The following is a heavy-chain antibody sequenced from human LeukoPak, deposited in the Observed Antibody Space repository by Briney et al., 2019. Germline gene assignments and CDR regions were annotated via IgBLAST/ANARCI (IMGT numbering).Heavy chain of an antibody. CDR3: ARAPAPTYYFDY. D-gene: IGHD2-2*01. CDR1: DYSLSSAYY. Sequence: PSETLSLTCTVSDYSLSSAYYWGWARQPPGRGLEWIGTLHPSGTTYYNPSLKSRVTLSMGTSRNQFSLKLSSVTAADTAIFYCARAPAPTYYFDYWGQGTLVTVSS. V-gene: IGHV4-38-2*02. J-gene: IGHJ4*02. CDR2: LHPSGTT.